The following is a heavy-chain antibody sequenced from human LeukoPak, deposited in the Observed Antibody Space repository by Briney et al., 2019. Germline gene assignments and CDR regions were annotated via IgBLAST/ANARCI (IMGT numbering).Heavy chain of an antibody. CDR1: GITLSNYA. CDR3: ARRGVVIRVILVGFHKEAYYFDS. D-gene: IGHD3-22*01. Sequence: GGSLRLSCAVSGITLSNYAITWVRKAPGKGLEWVAGISDTGGRTTYADSVKGRFTISRDNPRNTLYLQMNSLRAEDTVVYFCARRGVVIRVILVGFHKEAYYFDSWGQGALVTVSS. CDR2: ISDTGGRT. J-gene: IGHJ4*02. V-gene: IGHV3-23*01.